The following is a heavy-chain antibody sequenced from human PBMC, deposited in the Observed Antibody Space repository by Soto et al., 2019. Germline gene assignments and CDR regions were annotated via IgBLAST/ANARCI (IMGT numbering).Heavy chain of an antibody. CDR3: ALRRETSLWFGKLLDPANWYDP. J-gene: IGHJ5*02. D-gene: IGHD3-10*01. CDR2: IYWEDDK. V-gene: IGHV2-5*02. CDR1: GFSLSTSGVG. Sequence: QITLKESGPTLVKPTQTLTLTCTFSGFSLSTSGVGVGWIRQPPGKALEWLALIYWEDDKRYSPSLKSRLTITKDTSENQVVLTRNNIDPVVTPTFYGALRRETSLWFGKLLDPANWYDPSGQGSLVTVSS.